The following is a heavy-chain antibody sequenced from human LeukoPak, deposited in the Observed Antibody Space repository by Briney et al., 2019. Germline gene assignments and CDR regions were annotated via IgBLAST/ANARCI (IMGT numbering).Heavy chain of an antibody. CDR3: ARELFDMEVVVPAAVDP. CDR2: IYHSGST. V-gene: IGHV4-59*12. Sequence: SETLSLTCTVSGGSISSYYWSWIRQPPGKGLEWIGYIYHSGSTYYNPSLKSRVTISVDRSKNQFSLKLSSVTAADTAVYYCARELFDMEVVVPAAVDPWGQGTLVTVSS. D-gene: IGHD2-2*01. J-gene: IGHJ5*02. CDR1: GGSISSYY.